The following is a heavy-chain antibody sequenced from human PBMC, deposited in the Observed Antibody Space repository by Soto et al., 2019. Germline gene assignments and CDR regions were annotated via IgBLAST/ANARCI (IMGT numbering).Heavy chain of an antibody. J-gene: IGHJ4*02. CDR1: GYSFTSYW. V-gene: IGHV5-51*01. Sequence: PGESLKISCKGSGYSFTSYWIGWVRQMPGKGLEWMGIIYPGDSDTRYSPSFQGQVTISADKSISTAYLQWSSLKASDTATYYCARFLLATTRGFDYWGQGTLVTVSS. CDR3: ARFLLATTRGFDY. CDR2: IYPGDSDT. D-gene: IGHD1-1*01.